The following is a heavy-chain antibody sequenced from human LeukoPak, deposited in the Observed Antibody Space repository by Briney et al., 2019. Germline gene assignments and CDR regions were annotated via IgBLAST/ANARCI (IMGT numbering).Heavy chain of an antibody. D-gene: IGHD2-2*01. V-gene: IGHV1-69*04. J-gene: IGHJ6*02. CDR1: GGTFSSYA. CDR3: ASMGGPAYCSSTSCYRYYYGMDV. Sequence: GASVKVSCKASGGTFSSYAISWVRQAPGQGLKWMGRTIPFLVIANYAQKFQGRVTITADKSTSTAYMELSSLRSEDTAVYYCASMGGPAYCSSTSCYRYYYGMDVWGQGTTVTVSS. CDR2: TIPFLVIA.